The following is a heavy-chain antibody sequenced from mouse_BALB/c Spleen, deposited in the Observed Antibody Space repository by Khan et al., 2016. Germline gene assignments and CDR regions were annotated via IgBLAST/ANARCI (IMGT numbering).Heavy chain of an antibody. CDR2: IRSKANNSAT. Sequence: QLEESGGGLVQPGGSMKLSCAASGFTFSDAWMDWVRQSPGKGLEWVAEIRSKANNSATYYAESVKGRFTISGDDSKSSIYLQMNSLRAEDTGIYYCTKMDYDWYFDVWGAGTTVTVSS. CDR1: GFTFSDAW. D-gene: IGHD2-4*01. V-gene: IGHV6-6*01. CDR3: TKMDYDWYFDV. J-gene: IGHJ1*01.